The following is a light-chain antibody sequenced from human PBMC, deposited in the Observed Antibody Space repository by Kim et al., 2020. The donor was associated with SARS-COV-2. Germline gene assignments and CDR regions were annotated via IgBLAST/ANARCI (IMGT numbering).Light chain of an antibody. Sequence: QSALTQPPSVSGSPGQSVAISCTGTSSDVGGYNYVSWYQQHPGKAPKLMIYEVSKRPSGVPDRFSGSKSDNTASLTVSGLQAEDEADYYCSSYGGSNNLLFGGGTKVTVL. CDR3: SSYGGSNNLL. CDR1: SSDVGGYNY. V-gene: IGLV2-8*01. CDR2: EVS. J-gene: IGLJ3*02.